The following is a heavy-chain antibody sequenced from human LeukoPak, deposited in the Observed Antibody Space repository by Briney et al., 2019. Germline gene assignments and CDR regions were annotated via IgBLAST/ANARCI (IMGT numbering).Heavy chain of an antibody. CDR1: GFTFSSYG. J-gene: IGHJ4*02. CDR3: AKDLRVVALADQLFDY. D-gene: IGHD3-22*01. Sequence: PGGSLRLSCAASGFTFSSYGMSWVRQAPGKGLEWVSGISGSGGTTYYADSVKGRFTISRDNSRNTLYLQMNSLRAEDTAVYYCAKDLRVVALADQLFDYWGQGTLVTVSS. V-gene: IGHV3-23*01. CDR2: ISGSGGTT.